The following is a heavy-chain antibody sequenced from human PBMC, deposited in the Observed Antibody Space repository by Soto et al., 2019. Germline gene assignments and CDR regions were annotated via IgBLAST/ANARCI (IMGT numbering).Heavy chain of an antibody. D-gene: IGHD3-10*01. CDR3: AAPYYYGSGSQDAFDI. CDR1: GYSFTNYW. J-gene: IGHJ3*02. V-gene: IGHV5-51*01. CDR2: IYPGDSDT. Sequence: GESLKISCEASGYSFTNYWVGWVRQMPGKGLEWMGIIYPGDSDTRYSPSFQGQVTISADKSISTAYLQWSSLKASDTAMYYCAAPYYYGSGSQDAFDIWGQGTMVTVSS.